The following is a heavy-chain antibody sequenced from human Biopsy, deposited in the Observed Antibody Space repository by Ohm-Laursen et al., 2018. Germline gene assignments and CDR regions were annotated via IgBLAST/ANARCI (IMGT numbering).Heavy chain of an antibody. D-gene: IGHD4/OR15-4a*01. J-gene: IGHJ3*01. V-gene: IGHV4-34*01. CDR3: ARGPYGDNAGAFDV. CDR1: GGSFSGYD. Sequence: GTLSLTCAVDGGSFSGYDWTWIRQPPGKGLEWVGEFSLTGITIYNPSLKSRLTISVDKSKNHFSLRLTSVTAADTATYFCARGPYGDNAGAFDVWGQGTVVTVSS. CDR2: FSLTGIT.